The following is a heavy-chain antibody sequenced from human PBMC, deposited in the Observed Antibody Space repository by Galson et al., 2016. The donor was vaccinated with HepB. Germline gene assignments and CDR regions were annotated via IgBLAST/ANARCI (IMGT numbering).Heavy chain of an antibody. J-gene: IGHJ4*02. Sequence: SVKVSCKASGGTFTNYNVTWVRQAPGQGLEWMGRIIPFSGTPNYAQKFQGRVTITADESTNTAYVELNNLRSEDTAVYYCGRESLPHSSGWSPSDYWGQGTLVTVSS. V-gene: IGHV1-69*13. CDR2: IIPFSGTP. CDR1: GGTFTNYN. D-gene: IGHD6-19*01. CDR3: GRESLPHSSGWSPSDY.